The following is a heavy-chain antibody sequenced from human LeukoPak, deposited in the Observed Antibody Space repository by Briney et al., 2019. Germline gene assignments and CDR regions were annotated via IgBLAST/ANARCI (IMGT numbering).Heavy chain of an antibody. CDR3: ARYYCGGACYSALGLLLAFDI. CDR1: GGSLSGYY. CDR2: IYYSGST. J-gene: IGHJ3*02. Sequence: SETLSLTCTVSGGSLSGYYWSWIRQPPGKGLEWIGYIYYSGSTTYNPSLNSRATISVDTSKNQFSLNLSSVTAADTAVYDCARYYCGGACYSALGLLLAFDIWGQGTMVTVSS. V-gene: IGHV4-59*08. D-gene: IGHD2-21*01.